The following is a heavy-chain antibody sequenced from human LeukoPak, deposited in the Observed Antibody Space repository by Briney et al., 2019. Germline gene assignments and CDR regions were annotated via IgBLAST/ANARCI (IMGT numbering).Heavy chain of an antibody. Sequence: WASVKVSCKASGYTFTDYFIHWVRQAPGQGLEWMGWMNPNSGASNYAQKFQGRVTVARDTSISTAYMELSRLDSDDTAVYYCARDGNFDIWGQGTMVTVSS. CDR1: GYTFTDYF. J-gene: IGHJ3*02. V-gene: IGHV1-2*02. CDR2: MNPNSGAS. CDR3: ARDGNFDI.